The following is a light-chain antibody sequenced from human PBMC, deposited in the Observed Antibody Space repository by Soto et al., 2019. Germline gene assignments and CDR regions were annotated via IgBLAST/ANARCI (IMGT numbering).Light chain of an antibody. J-gene: IGKJ1*01. Sequence: ETVMRQSEATLSVSPGERATLSCRASQSIHTNLAWYQQKPGQPPRLLIYGASTRVTGIPTRFSGSGSGTEFTLTISSLQSEDFAVYYCQQYNNWPRTFGQGTKVEI. CDR1: QSIHTN. CDR3: QQYNNWPRT. CDR2: GAS. V-gene: IGKV3-15*01.